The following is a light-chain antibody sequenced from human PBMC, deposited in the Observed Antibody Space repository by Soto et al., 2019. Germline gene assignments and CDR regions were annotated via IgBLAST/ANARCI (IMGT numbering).Light chain of an antibody. Sequence: DIQMTQSPSTLSASVGDRVTITCRASQSISSWLAWYQQKPGKAPKLLIYDASSLDSGVPSRFSGSGSGTEFTITISSLQPDDFATYYCQQYNSYSWTFGQGNKVEIK. CDR1: QSISSW. CDR3: QQYNSYSWT. CDR2: DAS. J-gene: IGKJ1*01. V-gene: IGKV1-5*01.